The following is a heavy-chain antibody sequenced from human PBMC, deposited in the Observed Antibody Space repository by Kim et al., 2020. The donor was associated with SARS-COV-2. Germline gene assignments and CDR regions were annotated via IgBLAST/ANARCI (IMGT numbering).Heavy chain of an antibody. V-gene: IGHV3-30*04. Sequence: GGSLRRSCAASGFTFSSYAMHWVRQAPGKGLEWVAVISYDGSNKYYADSVKGRFTISRDNSKNTLYLQMNSLRAEDTAVYYCARDRYYYGSGSYPSPPDYWGQGTLVTVSS. CDR1: GFTFSSYA. CDR2: ISYDGSNK. J-gene: IGHJ4*02. D-gene: IGHD3-10*01. CDR3: ARDRYYYGSGSYPSPPDY.